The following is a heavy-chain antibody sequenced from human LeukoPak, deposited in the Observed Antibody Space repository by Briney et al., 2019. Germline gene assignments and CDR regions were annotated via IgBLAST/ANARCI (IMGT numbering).Heavy chain of an antibody. J-gene: IGHJ5*02. D-gene: IGHD1-26*01. CDR3: ARKLGSSNWFDP. CDR2: ISTTGTTI. V-gene: IGHV3-48*03. Sequence: GGSLRLSCAASGFTLSSYEMNWVRQAPGQGLEWVSYISTTGTTIHYADSVKGRFTISRDNAKKSLYLQMNSLRAEDTAAYYCARKLGSSNWFDPWGQGTLVTVSS. CDR1: GFTLSSYE.